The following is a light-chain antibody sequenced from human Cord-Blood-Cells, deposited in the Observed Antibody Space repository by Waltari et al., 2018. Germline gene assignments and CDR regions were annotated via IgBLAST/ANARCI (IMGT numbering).Light chain of an antibody. CDR2: EVS. J-gene: IGLJ1*01. CDR1: SSDVGGYNY. CDR3: SSYAGSNNYV. V-gene: IGLV2-8*01. Sequence: QSALTQPPSASGSPGQSVTISCTGTSSDVGGYNYVSWYQQHPGKAPKLMIYEVSKRPPGVPDRFSGSKSGNTASLTVSGLQAEDEADYYCSSYAGSNNYVLGTGTKVTVL.